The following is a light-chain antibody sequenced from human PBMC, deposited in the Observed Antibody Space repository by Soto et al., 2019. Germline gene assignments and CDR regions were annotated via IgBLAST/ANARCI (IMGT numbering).Light chain of an antibody. J-gene: IGKJ5*01. CDR1: QSISSSY. V-gene: IGKV3D-20*01. CDR2: DTS. CDR3: QQYANAPIT. Sequence: EIVLTQSPATLSLSPGERATLSCGASQSISSSYLAWYQKRPGLAPRVLIYDTSIRATGIPDRFSGSGSGTDFTLTISRLEPEDFAVYYCQQYANAPITFGQGTRLEIK.